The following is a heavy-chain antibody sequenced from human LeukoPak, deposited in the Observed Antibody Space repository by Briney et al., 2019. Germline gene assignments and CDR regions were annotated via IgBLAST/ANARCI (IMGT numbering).Heavy chain of an antibody. CDR1: RENFIGYY. CDR2: IDHSGNT. D-gene: IGHD7-27*01. V-gene: IGHV4-34*01. CDR3: ARGSPIVAMIQQSTGDHYFDF. J-gene: IGHJ4*02. Sequence: PSETLSVTCAVYRENFIGYYWNWIRQSPGKGLEWIGEIDHSGNTHYNPSLKSRLNISVDKSKNQFSLKMNSVTAEDTAVYYCARGSPIVAMIQQSTGDHYFDFWGRGTLVTVSS.